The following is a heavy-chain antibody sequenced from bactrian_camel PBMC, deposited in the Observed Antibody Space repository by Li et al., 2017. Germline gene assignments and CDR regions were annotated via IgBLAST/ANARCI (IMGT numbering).Heavy chain of an antibody. CDR1: GFTFSSSD. V-gene: IGHV3-2*01. CDR2: IYSDGSSI. D-gene: IGHD5*01. Sequence: HVQLVESGGGSVQAGGSLRLSCAASGFTFSSSDMNWVRQAPGKGLEWVSSIYSDGSSIYYADSVKGRFTISRDNAKNTVYLQMNSLKSEDTALYYCAFGVGGWAEFGNWGQGTQVTVS. CDR3: AFGVGGWAEFGN. J-gene: IGHJ6*01.